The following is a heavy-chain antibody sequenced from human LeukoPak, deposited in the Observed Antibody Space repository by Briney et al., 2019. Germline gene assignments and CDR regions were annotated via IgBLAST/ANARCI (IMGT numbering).Heavy chain of an antibody. CDR3: ARSGDGYNYLDY. J-gene: IGHJ4*02. CDR2: INPNSGGT. Sequence: ASVKVSCKASGYTFTGYYMHWVRQAPGQGLEWMGWINPNSGGTNYAQKFQGRVTMTRDTSISTAYMELSRPRSDDTAVYYCARSGDGYNYLDYWGQGTLVTVSS. D-gene: IGHD5-24*01. CDR1: GYTFTGYY. V-gene: IGHV1-2*02.